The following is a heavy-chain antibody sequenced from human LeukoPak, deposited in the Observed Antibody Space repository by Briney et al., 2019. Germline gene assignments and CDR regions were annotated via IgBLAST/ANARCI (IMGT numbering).Heavy chain of an antibody. Sequence: SETLSLTCTVSGGSISSYYWSWIRQPPGKGLEWIGEINHPGSTNYSPSLKSRVTISADTSKNQFSLKLSSVTAADTAVYYCVRVPPYSKGRDYWGQGTLVTVSS. D-gene: IGHD4-11*01. V-gene: IGHV4-34*01. CDR2: INHPGST. J-gene: IGHJ4*02. CDR1: GGSISSYY. CDR3: VRVPPYSKGRDY.